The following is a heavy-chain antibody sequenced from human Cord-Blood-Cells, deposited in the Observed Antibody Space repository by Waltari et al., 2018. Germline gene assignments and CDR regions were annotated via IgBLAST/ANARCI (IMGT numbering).Heavy chain of an antibody. D-gene: IGHD2-2*01. V-gene: IGHV1-24*01. CDR1: GYTLTELS. J-gene: IGHJ4*02. Sequence: QVQLVQSGAEVKKPGASVKVSCKVSGYTLTELSMHWVRQAPGKGLGGGGGFEPEEGETTYAQKFQGRVTMTEDTSTDTAYMELSSLRSEDTAVYYCATARRDVVVPAATDYWGQGTLVTVSS. CDR3: ATARRDVVVPAATDY. CDR2: FEPEEGET.